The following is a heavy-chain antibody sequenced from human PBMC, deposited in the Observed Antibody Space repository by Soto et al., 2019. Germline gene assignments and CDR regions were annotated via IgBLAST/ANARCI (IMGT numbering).Heavy chain of an antibody. Sequence: SETLSLTCTVSGDSISTADYYWNWIRQPPGKGLEWIGYIYYSGNTYYIPSLKSRVTISVDTSKNQISLKLNSVTAADTAVYYCARGIYSTSSFFDSWGQGTMVAVSS. J-gene: IGHJ4*02. CDR2: IYYSGNT. CDR1: GDSISTADYY. D-gene: IGHD6-6*01. CDR3: ARGIYSTSSFFDS. V-gene: IGHV4-30-4*01.